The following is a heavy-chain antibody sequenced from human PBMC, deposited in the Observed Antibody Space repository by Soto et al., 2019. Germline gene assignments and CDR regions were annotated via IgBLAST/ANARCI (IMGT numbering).Heavy chain of an antibody. V-gene: IGHV3-30-3*01. J-gene: IGHJ4*02. D-gene: IGHD2-15*01. CDR1: GFTFSSYA. CDR2: ISYDGSNK. Sequence: VQLVESGGGVVQPGRSLRLSCAASGFTFSSYAMHWVRQAPGKGLEWVAVISYDGSNKYYADSVKGRFTISRDNSKNTLYLQMNSLRAEDTAVYYCASNIVVETALFDYWGQGTLVTVSS. CDR3: ASNIVVETALFDY.